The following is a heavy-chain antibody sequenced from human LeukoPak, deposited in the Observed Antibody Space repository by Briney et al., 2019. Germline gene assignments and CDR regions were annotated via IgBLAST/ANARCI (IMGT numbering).Heavy chain of an antibody. CDR1: GGSFSGYY. CDR3: AREAYLGARRYMDV. V-gene: IGHV4-34*01. J-gene: IGHJ6*03. Sequence: PSETLSLTCAVYGGSFSGYYWSWIRQPPGKGLEWIGEINHSGSTNYNPSLKSRATISVDTSKNQFSLKLSSVTAADTAVYYCAREAYLGARRYMDVWGEGTTVTISS. CDR2: INHSGST. D-gene: IGHD6-6*01.